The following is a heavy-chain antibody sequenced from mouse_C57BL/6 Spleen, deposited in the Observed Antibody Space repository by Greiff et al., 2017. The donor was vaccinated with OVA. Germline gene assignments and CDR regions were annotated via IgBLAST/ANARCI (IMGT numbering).Heavy chain of an antibody. CDR3: ARGGHDGYPDAMDY. V-gene: IGHV1-39*01. Sequence: VQLQQSGPELVKPGASVKISCKASGYSFTDYNMNWVKQSNGQSLEWIGVINPNYGTTSYNQKFKGKATLTVDQSSSTAYMQLNSLTSEDSAVDYCARGGHDGYPDAMDYWGQGTSVTVSS. D-gene: IGHD2-3*01. J-gene: IGHJ4*01. CDR2: INPNYGTT. CDR1: GYSFTDYN.